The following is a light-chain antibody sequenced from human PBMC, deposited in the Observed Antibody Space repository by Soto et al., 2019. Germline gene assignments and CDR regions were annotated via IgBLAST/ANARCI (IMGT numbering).Light chain of an antibody. Sequence: QSALTQPASVCGSPGQSITISFSGTSSDVGGYNYFSWYQQHPRKAPKLMIYDVSNRPSGVSNRFSGSKSGNTASLTISGLQAEDEADYYCSSYTSSSTRGFGGGTKLTVL. CDR2: DVS. CDR3: SSYTSSSTRG. CDR1: SSDVGGYNY. V-gene: IGLV2-14*01. J-gene: IGLJ2*01.